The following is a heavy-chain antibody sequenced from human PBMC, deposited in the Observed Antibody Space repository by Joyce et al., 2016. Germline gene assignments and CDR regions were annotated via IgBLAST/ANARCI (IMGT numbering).Heavy chain of an antibody. CDR3: ARNKYGTGDFDF. V-gene: IGHV1-8*01. CDR2: MTPNSGNT. CDR1: GYTFTNFD. J-gene: IGHJ4*02. D-gene: IGHD7-27*01. Sequence: QVQLVQSGAEVKKPGASVKVSCKASGYTFTNFDITWVRQAPGQGLEWVGWMTPNSGNTGYAQNFQGRVTMTRDTSISTAYMELSSLRSEDTAVYFCARNKYGTGDFDFWGQGTPVTVSS.